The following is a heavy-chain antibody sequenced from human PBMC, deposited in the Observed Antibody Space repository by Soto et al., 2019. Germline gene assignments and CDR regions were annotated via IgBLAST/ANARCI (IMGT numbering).Heavy chain of an antibody. V-gene: IGHV3-53*04. Sequence: EVQLVESGGGLVQPGGSLRLSCAASGFTVRSNYMSWVRQAPGKGLEWVSVIYSGGSTYYADSVKGRFTISRHNSKNTLYLQMNSLRAEDTAVYYCAGGAAGTHYYYGMDVWGQGTTVTVSS. CDR2: IYSGGST. CDR3: AGGAAGTHYYYGMDV. J-gene: IGHJ6*02. CDR1: GFTVRSNY. D-gene: IGHD6-13*01.